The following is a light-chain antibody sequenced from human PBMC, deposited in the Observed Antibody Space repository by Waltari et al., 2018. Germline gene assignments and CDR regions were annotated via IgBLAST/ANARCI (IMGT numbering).Light chain of an antibody. CDR3: LSPDSSGTYVV. V-gene: IGLV3-10*01. J-gene: IGLJ2*01. CDR2: EDS. Sequence: SYELTQPPSVSVSPGQTASTTCSGHALSTKYANWYHQKPGQAPVLVIFEDSKRPSGIPERISGSSSGTMATLTLSGAQLEDEGDYYCLSPDSSGTYVVFGGGTKLTVL. CDR1: ALSTKY.